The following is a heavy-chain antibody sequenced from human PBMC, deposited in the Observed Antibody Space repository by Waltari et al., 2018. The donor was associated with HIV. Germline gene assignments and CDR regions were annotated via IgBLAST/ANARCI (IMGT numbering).Heavy chain of an antibody. Sequence: EVHLMESGGGLVKPGGSLRLSCRGSGFTFGDYGLGWFRQAPGKGLEWVGFITSEAYGGTAEYAASVTGRFTISREDSKSTAYMQMNRLESEDTGVYFCSRPSGPLHSYGMDVWGQGTTDIVSS. D-gene: IGHD1-26*01. CDR3: SRPSGPLHSYGMDV. J-gene: IGHJ6*02. CDR1: GFTFGDYG. V-gene: IGHV3-49*05. CDR2: ITSEAYGGTA.